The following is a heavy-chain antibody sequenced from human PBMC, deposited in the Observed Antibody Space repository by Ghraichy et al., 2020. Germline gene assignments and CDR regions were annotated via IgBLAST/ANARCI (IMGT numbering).Heavy chain of an antibody. Sequence: SETLSLTCTVSGGSISSSSYYWGWIRQPPGKGLEWIGSIYYSGSTYYNPSLKSRVTISVDTSKNQFSLKLSSVTAADTAVYYCARAPGSSSPSAFDPWGHGTLVTVSS. D-gene: IGHD6-13*01. CDR2: IYYSGST. CDR1: GGSISSSSYY. CDR3: ARAPGSSSPSAFDP. V-gene: IGHV4-39*07. J-gene: IGHJ5*02.